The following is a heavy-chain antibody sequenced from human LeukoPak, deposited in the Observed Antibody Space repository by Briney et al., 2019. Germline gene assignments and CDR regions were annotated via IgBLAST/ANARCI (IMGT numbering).Heavy chain of an antibody. J-gene: IGHJ3*02. CDR1: GFTFSSYS. D-gene: IGHD2-15*01. V-gene: IGHV3-21*01. CDR3: ASSGGSWDAFDI. Sequence: GGSLRLSCAASGFTFSSYSMNWVRQTPGKGLEWVSSISSSSSYIYYADSVKGRFTISRDNAKNSLYLQMNSLRAEDTAVYYCASSGGSWDAFDIWGQGTMVTVSS. CDR2: ISSSSSYI.